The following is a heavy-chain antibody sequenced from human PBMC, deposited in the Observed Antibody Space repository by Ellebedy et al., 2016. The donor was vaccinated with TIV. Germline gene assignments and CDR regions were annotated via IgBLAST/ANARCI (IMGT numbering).Heavy chain of an antibody. Sequence: GESLKISXAASAFTFRTFWMSWVRQAPGKGLEWVSAISGSGGSTYYADSVKGRFTISRDNSKNTLYLQMNSLRAEDTAVYYCAKGPIAVAGSLLDYWGQGTLVTVSS. J-gene: IGHJ4*02. CDR2: ISGSGGST. V-gene: IGHV3-23*01. CDR1: AFTFRTFW. CDR3: AKGPIAVAGSLLDY. D-gene: IGHD6-19*01.